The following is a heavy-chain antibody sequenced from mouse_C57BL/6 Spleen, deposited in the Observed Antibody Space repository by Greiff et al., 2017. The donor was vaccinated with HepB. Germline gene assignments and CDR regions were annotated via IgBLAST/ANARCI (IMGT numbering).Heavy chain of an antibody. V-gene: IGHV5-17*01. J-gene: IGHJ4*01. CDR2: ISSGSSTI. D-gene: IGHD1-1*01. Sequence: EVMLVESGGGLVKPGGSLKLSCAASGFTFSDYGMHWVRQAPEKGLEWVAYISSGSSTIYYADTVKGRFTISRDNAKNTLFLQMTSLRSEDTAMYYCARKEIITTVVATEYYAMDYWGQGTSVTVSS. CDR3: ARKEIITTVVATEYYAMDY. CDR1: GFTFSDYG.